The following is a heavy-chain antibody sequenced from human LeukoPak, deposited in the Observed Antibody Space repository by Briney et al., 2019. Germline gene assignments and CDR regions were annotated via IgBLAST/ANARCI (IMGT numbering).Heavy chain of an antibody. J-gene: IGHJ4*02. Sequence: GGSPRLSCAASGFTFSSYAIHWVRQAPGKGLEWVAVISYDGSNKYYADSVKGRFAISRDNSKNTLYLQMNSLRAEDTAVYYCARDQYDTWSRRGNFDSWGQGTLVIVSS. D-gene: IGHD3/OR15-3a*01. CDR1: GFTFSSYA. CDR3: ARDQYDTWSRRGNFDS. CDR2: ISYDGSNK. V-gene: IGHV3-30*09.